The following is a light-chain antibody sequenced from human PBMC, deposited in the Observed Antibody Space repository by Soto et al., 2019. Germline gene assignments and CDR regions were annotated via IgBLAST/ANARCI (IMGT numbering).Light chain of an antibody. CDR1: SSDVGEYNS. Sequence: QSVLTQPASVSGSPGQSITISCTGTSSDVGEYNSVSWYQQHPGKAPKLIIYEVTNRLSGVSDRLSGSKSGNTASLTISGLQAEDEADYYCSSYTSSSTYVFGVGTKVTVL. CDR3: SSYTSSSTYV. CDR2: EVT. J-gene: IGLJ1*01. V-gene: IGLV2-14*01.